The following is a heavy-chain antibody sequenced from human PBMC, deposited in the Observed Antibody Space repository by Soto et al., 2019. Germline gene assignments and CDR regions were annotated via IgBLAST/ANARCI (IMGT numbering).Heavy chain of an antibody. CDR2: IIPIFGTA. CDR3: ARDGSGYRSRASPMDV. J-gene: IGHJ6*02. Sequence: QVQLVQSGAEVKKPRSSVKVSCKASGDTFSSYAISWVRQAPGQGLEWMGGIIPIFGTANYAQKFQGRVTITADESTSTAYMELSSLRSEDTAMYYCARDGSGYRSRASPMDVWGQGTTVTVSS. D-gene: IGHD3-22*01. CDR1: GDTFSSYA. V-gene: IGHV1-69*01.